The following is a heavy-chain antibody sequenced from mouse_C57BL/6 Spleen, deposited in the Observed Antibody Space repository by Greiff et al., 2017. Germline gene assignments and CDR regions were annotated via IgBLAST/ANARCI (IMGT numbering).Heavy chain of an antibody. D-gene: IGHD2-2*01. CDR1: GYAFSSSW. CDR3: EGLQDY. J-gene: IGHJ2*01. V-gene: IGHV1-82*01. CDR2: IYPGDGDT. Sequence: VKLLESGPELVKPGASVKISCKASGYAFSSSWMNWVKQRPGKGLEWIGRIYPGDGDTNYNGKFKGKATLTADKSSSTAYMQLSSLTSEDSAVYFCEGLQDYWGQGTTLTVSS.